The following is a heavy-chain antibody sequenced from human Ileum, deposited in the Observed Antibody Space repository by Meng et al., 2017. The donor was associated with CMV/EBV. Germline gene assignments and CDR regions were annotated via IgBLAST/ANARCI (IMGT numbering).Heavy chain of an antibody. CDR2: IKQDGSEQ. D-gene: IGHD6-6*01. CDR1: GLPFSSFW. CDR3: ATTSGSSY. Sequence: LRLSCASSGLPFSSFWMSWFRKAPGKGLEWVDHIKQDGSEQYYVDSVKGRFTISRDNTENSLFLQMNTLRAEDTAVYYCATTSGSSYWGQGALVTVSS. J-gene: IGHJ4*02. V-gene: IGHV3-7*01.